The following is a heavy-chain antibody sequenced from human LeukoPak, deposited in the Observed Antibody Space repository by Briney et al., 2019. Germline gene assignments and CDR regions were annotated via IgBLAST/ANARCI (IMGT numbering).Heavy chain of an antibody. CDR3: ARDLSRVDWRFDY. CDR1: GFTFSSYS. V-gene: IGHV3-48*04. Sequence: GGSLRLSCAASGFTFSSYSMNWVRQAPGKGLEWVSYISSSSTTIYYADSVKGRFTISRHNAKNSLYLQMNSLRAEDTAFYYCARDLSRVDWRFDYWGQGILVTVSS. D-gene: IGHD3-9*01. J-gene: IGHJ4*02. CDR2: ISSSSTTI.